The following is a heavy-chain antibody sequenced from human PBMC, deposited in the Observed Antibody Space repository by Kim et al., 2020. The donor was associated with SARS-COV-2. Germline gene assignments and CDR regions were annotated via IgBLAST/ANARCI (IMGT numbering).Heavy chain of an antibody. V-gene: IGHV3-30*01. J-gene: IGHJ4*02. D-gene: IGHD3-10*01. CDR3: ARDRGNYYGSGSSRSGYFDY. Sequence: FTISRDNSKNTLYLQMNSLRAEDTAVYYCARDRGNYYGSGSSRSGYFDYWGQGTLVTVSS.